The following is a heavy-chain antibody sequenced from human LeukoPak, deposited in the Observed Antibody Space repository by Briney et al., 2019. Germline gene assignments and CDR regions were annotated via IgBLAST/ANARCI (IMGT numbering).Heavy chain of an antibody. J-gene: IGHJ6*02. V-gene: IGHV3-23*01. CDR1: GFTFSSYA. CDR2: ISGSGGST. Sequence: PGGSLRLSCAASGFTFSSYAMSWVRQAPGKGLEWVSAISGSGGSTYYADSVKSRFTISRDNSKNTLYLQMNSLRAEDTAVYYCAKEGCSSTSCYYDYEEYYYYGMDVWGQGTTVTVSS. CDR3: AKEGCSSTSCYYDYEEYYYYGMDV. D-gene: IGHD2-2*01.